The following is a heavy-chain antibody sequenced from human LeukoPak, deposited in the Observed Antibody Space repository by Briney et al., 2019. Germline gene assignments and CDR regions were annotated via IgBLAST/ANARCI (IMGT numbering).Heavy chain of an antibody. CDR3: TLIQGWGSGSYYRDY. V-gene: IGHV3-15*01. Sequence: GGSLRLSCEASEFSISNDWMSWVRQTPGKGLEWVARVKSRSAGETTHYAAPVKGRFIISRDDSRNTLYLQMNSLKIEDTAVYYCTLIQGWGSGSYYRDYWGRGTLVTVSS. CDR2: VKSRSAGETT. J-gene: IGHJ4*02. CDR1: EFSISNDW. D-gene: IGHD3-10*01.